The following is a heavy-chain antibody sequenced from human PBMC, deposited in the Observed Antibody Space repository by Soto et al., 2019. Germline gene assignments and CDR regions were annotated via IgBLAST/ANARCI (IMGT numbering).Heavy chain of an antibody. CDR1: GFTFTSSA. D-gene: IGHD3-3*01. V-gene: IGHV1-58*01. CDR3: AADNYDFWSGSYYYYYGMDV. Sequence: ASVKVSCKASGFTFTSSAVQWVRQARGQRLGWIGWIVVGSGNTNYAQKFQERVTITRDMSTSTAYMELSSLRSEDTAVYYCAADNYDFWSGSYYYYYGMDVWGQGTTVTSP. CDR2: IVVGSGNT. J-gene: IGHJ6*02.